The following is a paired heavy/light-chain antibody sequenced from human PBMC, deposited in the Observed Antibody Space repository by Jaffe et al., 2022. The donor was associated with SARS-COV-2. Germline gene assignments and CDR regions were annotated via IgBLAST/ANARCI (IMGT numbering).Heavy chain of an antibody. CDR1: GFTFSSYA. D-gene: IGHD6-19*01. CDR3: VKVRRWAVATTYWYFDL. J-gene: IGHJ2*01. Sequence: EVQLVESGGGLVQPGGSLRLSCSASGFTFSSYAFHWVRQAPGKGLEYVSAISSNGGSTYYADSVMGRFTISRDNSRNTLNLRMSSLRPEDTAVYYCVKVRRWAVATTYWYFDLWGRGTLVTVSS. V-gene: IGHV3-64D*09. CDR2: ISSNGGST.
Light chain of an antibody. Sequence: NFMLTQPHSVSESPGKTVTISCTGSSGSIASNYVQWYQQRPGSAPTTVIYEDNQRPSGVPDRFSGSIDSSSNSASLTISGLKTEDEADYYCQSYDSSNPRWVFGGGTKLTVL. CDR1: SGSIASNY. V-gene: IGLV6-57*02. CDR3: QSYDSSNPRWV. CDR2: EDN. J-gene: IGLJ3*02.